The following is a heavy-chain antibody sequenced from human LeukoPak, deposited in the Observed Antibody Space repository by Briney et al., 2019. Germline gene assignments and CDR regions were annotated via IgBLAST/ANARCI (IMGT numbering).Heavy chain of an antibody. J-gene: IGHJ4*02. CDR2: ISYDATNE. Sequence: PGGSLRLSCAASGFTFSNYGIHWVRQAPGKGLEWVAVISYDATNEHYTDSVKGRFTISRDNSRNTLYLQMNSLRAEDTAVYYCAKDQDVAAAGTWGSIDYWGQGTLVTVSS. V-gene: IGHV3-30*18. D-gene: IGHD6-13*01. CDR3: AKDQDVAAAGTWGSIDY. CDR1: GFTFSNYG.